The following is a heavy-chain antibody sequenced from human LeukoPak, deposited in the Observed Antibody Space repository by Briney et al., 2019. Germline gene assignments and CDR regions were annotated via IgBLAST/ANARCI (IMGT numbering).Heavy chain of an antibody. V-gene: IGHV3-7*03. CDR3: ARDLSTQLLWFGEFDY. Sequence: PGGSLRLSCAASGFTFSSYWMSWVRQAPGKGLEWVANIKQDGSEKYYVDSVKGRFTISRDNAKNSLYLQMNSLRAEDTAVYYCARDLSTQLLWFGEFDYWGQGTLATVSS. CDR2: IKQDGSEK. D-gene: IGHD3-10*01. J-gene: IGHJ4*02. CDR1: GFTFSSYW.